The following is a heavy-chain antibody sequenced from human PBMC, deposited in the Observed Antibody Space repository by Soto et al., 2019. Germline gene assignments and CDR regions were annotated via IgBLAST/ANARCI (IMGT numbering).Heavy chain of an antibody. CDR3: ARGYYYGSGSYYNPDAFDI. J-gene: IGHJ3*02. Sequence: ASVKVSCKASGYTFTSYGISWVRQAPGQGPEWMGWISAYNGNTNYAQKLQGRVTMTTDTSTSTAYMELRSLRSDDTAVYYCARGYYYGSGSYYNPDAFDIWGQGTMVTISS. CDR2: ISAYNGNT. D-gene: IGHD3-10*01. CDR1: GYTFTSYG. V-gene: IGHV1-18*04.